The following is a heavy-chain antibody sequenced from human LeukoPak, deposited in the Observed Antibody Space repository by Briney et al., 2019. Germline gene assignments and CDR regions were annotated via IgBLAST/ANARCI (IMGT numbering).Heavy chain of an antibody. J-gene: IGHJ5*02. CDR1: GFTVSSNY. V-gene: IGHV3-66*01. CDR2: IYIGCST. D-gene: IGHD3-9*01. Sequence: GGSLRLSRAASGFTVSSNYKNWVRKAQGKGMEWVSVIYIGCSTYYADSVKGRFTISRDNYKNTMYLPMNSLRAEDTAVYYCARNYDILTGYSQFDPWGQGTLVTVSS. CDR3: ARNYDILTGYSQFDP.